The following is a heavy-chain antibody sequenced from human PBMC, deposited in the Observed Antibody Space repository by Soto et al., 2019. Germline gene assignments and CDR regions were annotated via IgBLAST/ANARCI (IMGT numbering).Heavy chain of an antibody. CDR1: GFTFSSYV. D-gene: IGHD3-3*01. CDR3: AKGEYDFWSGYYTWFDP. V-gene: IGHV3-23*01. CDR2: ISGSGGST. J-gene: IGHJ5*02. Sequence: GGSLRLSCAASGFTFSSYVMSWVRQAPGKGLEWVSAISGSGGSTYYADSVKGRFTISRDNSKNTLYLQMNSLRAEDTAVYYCAKGEYDFWSGYYTWFDPWGQGTLVTVSS.